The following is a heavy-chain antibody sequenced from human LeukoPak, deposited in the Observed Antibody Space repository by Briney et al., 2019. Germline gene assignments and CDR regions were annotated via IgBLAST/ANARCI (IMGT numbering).Heavy chain of an antibody. V-gene: IGHV3-7*01. J-gene: IGHJ2*01. D-gene: IGHD3-22*01. Sequence: GGSLRLSCAASGFTFSNYWMSWVRQAPGKGLEWLANINQDGSEIYYVDSVKGRFTISRDNGKNSLYLQINSLRADDTAVYYCARDQGSMIVVRTTTWFFDLWGRGTLVTVSS. CDR2: INQDGSEI. CDR3: ARDQGSMIVVRTTTWFFDL. CDR1: GFTFSNYW.